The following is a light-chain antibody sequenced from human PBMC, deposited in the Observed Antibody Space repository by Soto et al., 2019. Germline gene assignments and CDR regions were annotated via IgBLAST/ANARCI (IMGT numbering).Light chain of an antibody. CDR3: TSYVGSNIWV. J-gene: IGLJ3*02. CDR1: SSDVGAYKY. Sequence: QSVLTQPPSASGSPGQSVTISCTGTSSDVGAYKYVSWYQQYPGKAPMIYEVSKRPSGVPDRFSGSKSGNTASLTVSGLQAEDEADYYCTSYVGSNIWVFGGGTKLTVL. CDR2: EVS. V-gene: IGLV2-8*01.